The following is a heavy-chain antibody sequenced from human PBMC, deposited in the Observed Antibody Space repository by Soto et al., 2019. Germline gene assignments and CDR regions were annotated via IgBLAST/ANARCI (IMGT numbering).Heavy chain of an antibody. CDR2: INTYNGMP. V-gene: IGHV1-18*01. CDR1: GYTFINYH. J-gene: IGHJ4*02. Sequence: QVQLVQSGGEVKKPGASVTVSCQASGYTFINYHITWVRQAHGQGLEWMAWINTYNGMPDYAQKFQGRGTKTRDTATSTDYMELRNLGSDDTAVYFCAKSPRGEMATDWGQGTLVTVSS. CDR3: AKSPRGEMATD. D-gene: IGHD5-12*01.